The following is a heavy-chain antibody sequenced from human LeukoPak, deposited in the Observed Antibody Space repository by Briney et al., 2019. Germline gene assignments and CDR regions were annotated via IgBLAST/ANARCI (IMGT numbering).Heavy chain of an antibody. CDR2: ISSSSSYI. CDR3: ARDHQVAGLDY. Sequence: GGSLRLSCSASGFTFSNYWMNWVRQAPGKGLEWVSSISSSSSYIYYADSVKGRFTISRDNAKNSLYLQMNSLRAEDTAVYYCARDHQVAGLDYWGQGTLVTVSS. D-gene: IGHD6-19*01. CDR1: GFTFSNYW. J-gene: IGHJ4*02. V-gene: IGHV3-21*01.